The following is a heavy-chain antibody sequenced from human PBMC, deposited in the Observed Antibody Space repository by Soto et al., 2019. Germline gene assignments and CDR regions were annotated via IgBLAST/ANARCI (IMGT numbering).Heavy chain of an antibody. V-gene: IGHV1-2*02. Sequence: GASVKVSCKASGYTFTGYYMHWVRQAPGQGLEWMGWINPNSGGTNYAQKFQGRVTMTRDTSISTAYMELSRLRSDDTAVYYCARGAITGTTGNWFDPWGQGTLVTVSS. J-gene: IGHJ5*02. CDR1: GYTFTGYY. CDR2: INPNSGGT. CDR3: ARGAITGTTGNWFDP. D-gene: IGHD1-7*01.